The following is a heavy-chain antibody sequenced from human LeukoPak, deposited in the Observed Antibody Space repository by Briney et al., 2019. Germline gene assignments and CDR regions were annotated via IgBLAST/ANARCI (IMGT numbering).Heavy chain of an antibody. J-gene: IGHJ4*02. CDR2: ISPYSGNT. D-gene: IGHD5-18*01. V-gene: IGHV1-18*04. CDR1: GYTFTTYA. Sequence: AASVTVSCKASGYTFTTYAISWVRQAPGQGLEWMGWISPYSGNTKYAQKVQDRVTMTTDTSTSTAYMELRRLRSDDTAVYYCARVIGGYTYGYTPNDYWGQGTLVTVSS. CDR3: ARVIGGYTYGYTPNDY.